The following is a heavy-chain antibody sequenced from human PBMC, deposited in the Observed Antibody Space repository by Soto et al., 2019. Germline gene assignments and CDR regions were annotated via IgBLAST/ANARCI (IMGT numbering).Heavy chain of an antibody. D-gene: IGHD6-19*01. CDR3: AKDRNLGIAVAGTKFDY. J-gene: IGHJ4*02. Sequence: GGSLRLSCAASGFTFSSYAMSWVRQAPGKGLEWVSAISGSGGSTYYADSVKGRFTISRDNSKNTLYLQMNSLRAEDTAVYYCAKDRNLGIAVAGTKFDYWGQGTLVTVSS. V-gene: IGHV3-23*01. CDR1: GFTFSSYA. CDR2: ISGSGGST.